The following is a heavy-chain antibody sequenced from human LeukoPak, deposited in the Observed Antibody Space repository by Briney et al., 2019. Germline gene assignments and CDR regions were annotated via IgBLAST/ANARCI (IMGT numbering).Heavy chain of an antibody. CDR2: ISAYNGNT. D-gene: IGHD6-6*01. CDR1: GYTFTGYY. J-gene: IGHJ4*02. Sequence: GASVKVFCKASGYTFTGYYMHWVRQAPGQGLEWMGWISAYNGNTNYAQKLQGRVTMTTDTSTSTAYMELRSLRSDDTAVYYCARVGSSSSYFDYWGQGTLVTVSS. CDR3: ARVGSSSSYFDY. V-gene: IGHV1-18*04.